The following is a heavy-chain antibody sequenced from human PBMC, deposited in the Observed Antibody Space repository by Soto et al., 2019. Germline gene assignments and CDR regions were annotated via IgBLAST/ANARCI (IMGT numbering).Heavy chain of an antibody. V-gene: IGHV1-2*04. CDR2: INPNSGGT. J-gene: IGHJ6*02. CDR1: GYTFTGYY. D-gene: IGHD6-13*01. Sequence: ASVKVSCKASGYTFTGYYMHWVRQAPGQGLEWMGWINPNSGGTNYAQKFQGWVTMTRDTPISTAYMELSRLRSDDTAVYYCASSIAAAGTDYYYGMDVWGQGTTVTVSS. CDR3: ASSIAAAGTDYYYGMDV.